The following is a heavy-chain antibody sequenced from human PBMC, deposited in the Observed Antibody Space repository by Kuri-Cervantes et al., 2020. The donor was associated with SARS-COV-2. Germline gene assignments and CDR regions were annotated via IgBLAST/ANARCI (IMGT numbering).Heavy chain of an antibody. Sequence: GGSLRLSCAASGFTFSSYWMHWVRQAPGKGLEWVANIKQDGSEKYYVDSVKGRFTISRDNSKNTLYLQMNSLRAEDTAVYYCAKDFVVTWELLSYNWFDPWGQGTLVTVSS. J-gene: IGHJ5*02. V-gene: IGHV3-7*01. CDR3: AKDFVVTWELLSYNWFDP. CDR1: GFTFSSYW. D-gene: IGHD1-26*01. CDR2: IKQDGSEK.